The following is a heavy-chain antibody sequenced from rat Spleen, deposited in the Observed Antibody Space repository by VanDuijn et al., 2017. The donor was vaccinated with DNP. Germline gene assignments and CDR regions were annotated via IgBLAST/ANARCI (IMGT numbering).Heavy chain of an antibody. Sequence: QVQLEESGPGLMQPSETLSLTCTVSGFSLSSNGVGWVRQPLGKGLVWMGTIWAGGSTTYHSAVKSRVRISRDTSKSQVFLKLNSLQPEDTGTFYCARQINYGSYGYWGQGVMVTVSS. D-gene: IGHD1-3*01. CDR2: IWAGGST. CDR1: GFSLSSNG. CDR3: ARQINYGSYGY. V-gene: IGHV2-72*01. J-gene: IGHJ2*01.